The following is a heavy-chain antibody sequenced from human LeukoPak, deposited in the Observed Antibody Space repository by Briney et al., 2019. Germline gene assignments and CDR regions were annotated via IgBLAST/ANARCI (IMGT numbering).Heavy chain of an antibody. D-gene: IGHD4-17*01. CDR3: ARGWTVTIYYFDY. CDR1: GFTFSCQA. J-gene: IGHJ4*02. V-gene: IGHV3-64*01. Sequence: GSLGLSCAAPGFTFSCQAMPWVRQAPGKGLEYVSAISSNGGSTYYANSVKGRFTISRDNSKNTLYLQMGSLRAEDMAVYYCARGWTVTIYYFDYWGQGTLVTVSS. CDR2: ISSNGGST.